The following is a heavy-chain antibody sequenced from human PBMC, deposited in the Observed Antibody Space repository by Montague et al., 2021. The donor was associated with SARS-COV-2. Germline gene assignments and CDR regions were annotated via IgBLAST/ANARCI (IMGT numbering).Heavy chain of an antibody. CDR2: VSDSGST. D-gene: IGHD6-19*01. Sequence: SETLSLTCTVSGGSISTYYWNWIRQSPGKGLEWIGYVSDSGSTNXHPPLKSGIAISVATSKSQFSLTLTAVTAADTAVYYCARGRGWLVFDYWGQGNLVTVSS. J-gene: IGHJ4*02. CDR1: GGSISTYY. V-gene: IGHV4-59*01. CDR3: ARGRGWLVFDY.